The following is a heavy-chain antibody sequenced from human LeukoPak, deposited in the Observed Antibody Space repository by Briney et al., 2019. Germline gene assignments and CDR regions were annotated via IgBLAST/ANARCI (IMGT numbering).Heavy chain of an antibody. CDR1: GYAFTGYY. CDR3: ARDLRIAAAGIGY. Sequence: ASVKVSCKASGYAFTGYYMHWVRQAPGQGLEWMGWINPNSGGTNYAQKFQGRVTMTRDTSISTAYMELSRLRSDDTAVYYCARDLRIAAAGIGYWGQGTLVTVSS. D-gene: IGHD6-13*01. CDR2: INPNSGGT. V-gene: IGHV1-2*02. J-gene: IGHJ4*02.